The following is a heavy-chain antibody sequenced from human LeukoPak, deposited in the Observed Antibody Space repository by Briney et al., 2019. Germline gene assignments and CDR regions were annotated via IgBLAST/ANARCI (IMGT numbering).Heavy chain of an antibody. J-gene: IGHJ5*02. D-gene: IGHD5-18*01. CDR1: GESFSAYS. CDR3: ARGEEGGYTYGYWFDP. V-gene: IGHV4-34*01. Sequence: SETLSLTCAVYGESFSAYSWSWIRQPPGNGLEWIGDINHSGSTNYNPSLKSRVTISLDTSKNQFSLKLSSVAAADTAVYYCARGEEGGYTYGYWFDPWGQGTLVTVSS. CDR2: INHSGST.